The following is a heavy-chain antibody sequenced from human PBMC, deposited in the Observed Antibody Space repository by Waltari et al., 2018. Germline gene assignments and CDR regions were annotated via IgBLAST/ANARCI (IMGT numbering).Heavy chain of an antibody. Sequence: QVQLVQSGAEVKKPGASVKVSCKASGSTFTSYYMHWVRQAPGQGLEWMGIINPSGGSTSYAQKFQGRVTMTRDTSTSTVYMELSSLRSEDTAVYYCAREFGDYIWGSYRSALDYWGQGTLVTVSS. V-gene: IGHV1-46*01. D-gene: IGHD3-16*02. J-gene: IGHJ4*02. CDR3: AREFGDYIWGSYRSALDY. CDR1: GSTFTSYY. CDR2: INPSGGST.